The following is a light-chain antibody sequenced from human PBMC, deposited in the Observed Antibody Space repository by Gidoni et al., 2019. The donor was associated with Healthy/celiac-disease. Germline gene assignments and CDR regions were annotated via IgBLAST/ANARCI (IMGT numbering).Light chain of an antibody. J-gene: IGLJ2*01. CDR3: SSDTSSGTLV. Sequence: QSALTQPASVSGSPVQSITISCTGTSSDVGCYNYVSWYQQHPGKAPKLMIYDVSNRPSGVANRFSGSKSGNTASLTISGLQAEDEADYYCSSDTSSGTLVFGGGTKLTVL. V-gene: IGLV2-14*01. CDR2: DVS. CDR1: SSDVGCYNY.